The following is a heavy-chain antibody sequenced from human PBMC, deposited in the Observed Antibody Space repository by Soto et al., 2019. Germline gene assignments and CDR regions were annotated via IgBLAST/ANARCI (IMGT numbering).Heavy chain of an antibody. Sequence: EVQLLESGGGLVQPGGSLRLFCAASGFTFSSYAMSWVRQAPGKGLEWVSAISGSGGSTYYADSVKGRFTISRDNSKNTLYLQMNSLRAEDTAVYYCAKDRFEALGAYCGGDCYSSFDYWGQGTLVTVSS. J-gene: IGHJ4*02. CDR1: GFTFSSYA. D-gene: IGHD2-21*01. V-gene: IGHV3-23*01. CDR3: AKDRFEALGAYCGGDCYSSFDY. CDR2: ISGSGGST.